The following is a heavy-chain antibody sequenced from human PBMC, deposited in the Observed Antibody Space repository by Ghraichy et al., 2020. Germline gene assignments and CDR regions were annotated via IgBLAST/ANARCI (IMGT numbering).Heavy chain of an antibody. V-gene: IGHV3-53*01. Sequence: GESLNISCASSGFTVSSNYMSWVRQAPGKGLEWVSVIYSGGSTYYADSVKGRFTISRDNSKNTLYLQMNSLRAEDTAVYYCARGGSYYDFRGQGTLVTVSS. D-gene: IGHD1-26*01. CDR3: ARGGSYYDF. J-gene: IGHJ4*02. CDR1: GFTVSSNY. CDR2: IYSGGST.